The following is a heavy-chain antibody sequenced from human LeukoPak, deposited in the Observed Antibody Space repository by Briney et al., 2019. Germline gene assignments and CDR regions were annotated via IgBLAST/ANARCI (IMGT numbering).Heavy chain of an antibody. Sequence: GGSLRLSCAVSGITLSNYGMSWVRQAPGKGLEWVAGISGSGGSTNYAESVKGRFTISRDNRKNPLFLQMNILRAEDTAVYFCAKRGVVIRVILVGFHKEAYYFDSWGQGALVTVSS. CDR1: GITLSNYG. J-gene: IGHJ4*02. CDR2: ISGSGGST. V-gene: IGHV3-23*01. CDR3: AKRGVVIRVILVGFHKEAYYFDS. D-gene: IGHD3-22*01.